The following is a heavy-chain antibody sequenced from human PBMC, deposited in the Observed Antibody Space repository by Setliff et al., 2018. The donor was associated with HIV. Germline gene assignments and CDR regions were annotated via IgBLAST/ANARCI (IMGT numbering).Heavy chain of an antibody. D-gene: IGHD2-2*01. CDR3: ARVRLRVPPSIFDY. CDR2: INHSGIT. CDR1: GASFSGYY. J-gene: IGHJ4*02. V-gene: IGHV4-34*01. Sequence: LSLTCAVYGASFSGYYWAWIRQSPGTGLEWIGEINHSGITNYNPTLKSRVTISTDTSKNQFSLRLNSVTAADTAVYCCARVRLRVPPSIFDYWGQGALVTVSS.